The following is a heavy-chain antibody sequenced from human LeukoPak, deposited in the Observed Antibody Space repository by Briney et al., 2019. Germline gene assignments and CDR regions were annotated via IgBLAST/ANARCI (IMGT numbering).Heavy chain of an antibody. CDR3: AKSLRIVDTMAYYYVMDV. CDR2: ISGSGTST. Sequence: PGGSLRLSCAASGFTFSGYAVTWVRQAPGKGLEWVSAISGSGTSTYYADSVKGRFTISRDNPKNTLYLQMNSLRADDTAVYYCAKSLRIVDTMAYYYVMDVWGLGTTVTVSS. CDR1: GFTFSGYA. J-gene: IGHJ6*02. D-gene: IGHD5-12*01. V-gene: IGHV3-23*01.